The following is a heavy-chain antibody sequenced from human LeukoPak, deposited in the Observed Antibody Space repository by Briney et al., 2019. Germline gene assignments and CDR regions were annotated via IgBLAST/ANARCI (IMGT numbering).Heavy chain of an antibody. J-gene: IGHJ6*04. CDR2: IQYDGIKK. Sequence: GGSLRLSCAASGFTFSTYGIHWVRQAPGKGLEWVAFIQYDGIKKYYADSVKGRFTISRDNAKNSLYLQMNSLRAEDTAVYYCAELGITKFCGVWGKGTTVTISS. V-gene: IGHV3-30*02. CDR3: AELGITKFCGV. CDR1: GFTFSTYG. D-gene: IGHD3-3*01.